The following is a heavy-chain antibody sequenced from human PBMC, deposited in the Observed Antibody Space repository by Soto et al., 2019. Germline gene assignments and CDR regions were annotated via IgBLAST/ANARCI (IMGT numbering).Heavy chain of an antibody. Sequence: GESLKISCKGSGYSFTSYWIGWVRQMPGKGLEWMGIIYPGDSDTRYSPSFQGQVTISADKSISTTYLKWSSLKASDTALYYCARSVRYCSGGSCYFDYWGQGTLVTVSS. J-gene: IGHJ4*02. CDR2: IYPGDSDT. D-gene: IGHD2-15*01. CDR1: GYSFTSYW. CDR3: ARSVRYCSGGSCYFDY. V-gene: IGHV5-51*01.